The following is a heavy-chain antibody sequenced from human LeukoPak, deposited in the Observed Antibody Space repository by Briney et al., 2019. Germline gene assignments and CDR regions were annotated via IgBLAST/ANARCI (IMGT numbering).Heavy chain of an antibody. CDR2: IYYSGST. J-gene: IGHJ4*02. V-gene: IGHV4-39*01. D-gene: IGHD3-22*01. CDR1: GGSLSSSSYY. CDR3: ARRAYDSSGYYSDY. Sequence: PSETLSLTCTVSGGSLSSSSYYWGWIRQPPGTGLEWIGSIYYSGSTYYNPSLKSRVTISVDTSKNQFSLKLSSVTAADTAVYYCARRAYDSSGYYSDYWGQGTLVTVSS.